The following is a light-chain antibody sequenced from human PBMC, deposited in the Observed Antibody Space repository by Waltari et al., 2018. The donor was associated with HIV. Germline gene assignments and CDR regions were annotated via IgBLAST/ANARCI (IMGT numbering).Light chain of an antibody. CDR2: DFS. V-gene: IGLV2-14*01. Sequence: QSALTQPASVSGSPGQSITISCTGTSSDVGGYNHVSWYQQHPGKAPKFMIYDFSKRPSGVSNRFSGSKSGNTASLPISGLQAEDEADYYCSSYTSSSTWVFGGGTKLTVL. J-gene: IGLJ3*02. CDR3: SSYTSSSTWV. CDR1: SSDVGGYNH.